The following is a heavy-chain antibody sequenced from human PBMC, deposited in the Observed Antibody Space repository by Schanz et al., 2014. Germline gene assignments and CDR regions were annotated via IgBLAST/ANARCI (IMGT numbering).Heavy chain of an antibody. Sequence: QVQLVQSGAEVKKPGASVRVSCKASGYTFTTYAMSWVRQAPGQGLEWVGWISVYTGNTKYGQKVQGRVTMTADTSTNTANMELRSLRSEDTAVYYCAKAEYDILTDSYSRLDPWGQGTLVTVSS. CDR1: GYTFTTYA. V-gene: IGHV1-18*01. CDR3: AKAEYDILTDSYSRLDP. D-gene: IGHD3-9*01. CDR2: ISVYTGNT. J-gene: IGHJ5*02.